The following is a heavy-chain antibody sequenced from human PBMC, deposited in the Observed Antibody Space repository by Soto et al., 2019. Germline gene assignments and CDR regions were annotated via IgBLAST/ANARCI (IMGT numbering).Heavy chain of an antibody. V-gene: IGHV4-4*02. J-gene: IGHJ6*02. D-gene: IGHD3-10*01. CDR1: GGSISSSNW. CDR2: IYHSGST. Sequence: SETLSLTCAVSGGSISSSNWWSWVRQPPGKGLEWIGEIYHSGSTNYNPSLKSRVTISVDKSKNQFSLKLSSVTAADTAVYYCARGGPYFGSMVRGVTHYVRYYYGMDVWGQGTTVTVSS. CDR3: ARGGPYFGSMVRGVTHYVRYYYGMDV.